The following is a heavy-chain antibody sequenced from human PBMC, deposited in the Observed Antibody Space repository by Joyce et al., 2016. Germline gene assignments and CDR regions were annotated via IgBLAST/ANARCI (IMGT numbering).Heavy chain of an antibody. J-gene: IGHJ6*03. D-gene: IGHD3-16*01. V-gene: IGHV3-11*04. CDR1: GFASFTDYY. CDR2: SGSSERPI. Sequence: QVQLVESGGGVAKPRGSLRLSCVASGFASFTDYYMSWIRQAQVNGLEWFAYSGSSERPIYYSDSLKGRVTVARDNSKNSLFLHMYNLRVEDSAVYYCARDRVQWSFGAVSNHFYMDVWGKGTAVAVAS. CDR3: ARDRVQWSFGAVSNHFYMDV.